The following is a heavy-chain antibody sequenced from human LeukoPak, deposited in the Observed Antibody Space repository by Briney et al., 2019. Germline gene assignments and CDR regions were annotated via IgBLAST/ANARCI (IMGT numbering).Heavy chain of an antibody. Sequence: PSETLSLTCTVPGGSISSYYWSWIRQPPGKGLEWIGYLYHSGTTNYNPSLKSRVTILVDTSKNEFSLKLTSVTAADTAVYYCARLGYNDYVARYFDLWGRGTLVTVSS. D-gene: IGHD5-24*01. CDR2: LYHSGTT. CDR3: ARLGYNDYVARYFDL. J-gene: IGHJ2*01. V-gene: IGHV4-59*08. CDR1: GGSISSYY.